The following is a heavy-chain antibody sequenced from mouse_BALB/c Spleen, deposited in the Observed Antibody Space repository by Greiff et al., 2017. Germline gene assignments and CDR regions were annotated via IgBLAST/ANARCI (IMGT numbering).Heavy chain of an antibody. CDR3: ARGRYGSSLYYAMDY. D-gene: IGHD1-1*01. Sequence: EVQRVESGGGLVQPGGSLKLSCAASGFTFSSYGMSWVRQTPDKRLELVATINSNGGSTYYPDSVKGRFTISRDNAKNTLYLQMSSLKSEDTAMYYCARGRYGSSLYYAMDYWGQGTSVTVSS. V-gene: IGHV5-6-3*01. CDR1: GFTFSSYG. J-gene: IGHJ4*01. CDR2: INSNGGST.